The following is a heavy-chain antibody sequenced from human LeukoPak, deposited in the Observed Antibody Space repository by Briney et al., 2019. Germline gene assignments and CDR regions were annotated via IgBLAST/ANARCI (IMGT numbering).Heavy chain of an antibody. Sequence: GESLKISCKGSGYSFTSYWIGWVRQMPGKGLEGMGITYPGDSDTRYSASFQGQVTIPADKSISTAYLQWSSLKASDTAMYYCARRAGDPGYSSGWFNFDYWGQGTLVTVSS. D-gene: IGHD6-19*01. J-gene: IGHJ4*02. CDR3: ARRAGDPGYSSGWFNFDY. CDR1: GYSFTSYW. CDR2: TYPGDSDT. V-gene: IGHV5-51*01.